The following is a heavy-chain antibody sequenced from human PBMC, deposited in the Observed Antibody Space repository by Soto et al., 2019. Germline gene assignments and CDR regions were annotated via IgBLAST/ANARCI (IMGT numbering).Heavy chain of an antibody. V-gene: IGHV3-30*18. Sequence: QVQLVESGGGVVQPGRSLRLSCAASGFTFSSYGMHWVRQAPGKGLEWVAVISYDGSNKYYADSVKGRFTISRDNSKNTLYLQMNSLRAEDTAVYYCAKDGRGSSGWYEWRVYYYYGMDVWGQGTTVTVSS. CDR3: AKDGRGSSGWYEWRVYYYYGMDV. J-gene: IGHJ6*02. CDR1: GFTFSSYG. CDR2: ISYDGSNK. D-gene: IGHD6-19*01.